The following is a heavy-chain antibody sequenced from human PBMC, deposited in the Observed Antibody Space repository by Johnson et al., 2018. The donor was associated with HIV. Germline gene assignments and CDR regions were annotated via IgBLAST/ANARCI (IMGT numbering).Heavy chain of an antibody. CDR3: TKDRTNWGYDAFDI. Sequence: QVQLVESGGGVVPPGRSLRLSCVASGFTFSNYGMHWVRQAPGKGLAWVAAVWYDGSNKYYANSVKGRFTIFRDNSENTMYLQMNRLRADDTAVYFCTKDRTNWGYDAFDIWGQGTMVTVSS. J-gene: IGHJ3*02. CDR1: GFTFSNYG. D-gene: IGHD7-27*01. CDR2: VWYDGSNK. V-gene: IGHV3-33*06.